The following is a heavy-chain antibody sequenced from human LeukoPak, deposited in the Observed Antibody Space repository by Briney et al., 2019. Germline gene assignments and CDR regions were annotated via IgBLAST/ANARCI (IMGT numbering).Heavy chain of an antibody. D-gene: IGHD3-22*01. CDR1: GYTFSDYY. CDR2: INPNSGGT. V-gene: IGHV1-2*02. Sequence: ASVKVSCKASGYTFSDYYIHWLRQAPGQGLQWMGWINPNSGGTHYAQKFQGRVTMTRDTSISTAYMELSRLRSDDTAVYFCARGYYYDSSGYFDLDYWSQGTLVTVSS. CDR3: ARGYYYDSSGYFDLDY. J-gene: IGHJ4*02.